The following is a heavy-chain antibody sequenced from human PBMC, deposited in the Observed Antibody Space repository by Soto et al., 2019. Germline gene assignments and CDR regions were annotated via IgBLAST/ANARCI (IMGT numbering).Heavy chain of an antibody. J-gene: IGHJ4*02. V-gene: IGHV4-59*04. CDR2: LCYGWTT. CDR1: GGSISGYY. Sequence: QVQLQESGPGLVKPSETLSLTCTVSGGSISGYYWTWIRQPPWKGLGWVGILCYGWTTNYNPSLKSPLHMSLDTSKNHFSLKLRSVTAADTAVYYCARNRGPAPVYWGQGTLVTASS. CDR3: ARNRGPAPVY. D-gene: IGHD3-10*01.